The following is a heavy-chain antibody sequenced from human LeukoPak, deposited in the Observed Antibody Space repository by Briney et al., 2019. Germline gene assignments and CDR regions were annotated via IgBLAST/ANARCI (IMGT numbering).Heavy chain of an antibody. CDR1: GGSISGSSYY. CDR3: ARLRRYYFDY. CDR2: IYYSGST. J-gene: IGHJ4*02. V-gene: IGHV4-39*01. Sequence: SETLSLTCTVSGGSISGSSYYWGWIRQPPGKGLEWIGSIYYSGSTYYNPSLKSRVTISVDTSKNQFSLKLSSVTAADTAVYYCARLRRYYFDYWGQGTLVTASS.